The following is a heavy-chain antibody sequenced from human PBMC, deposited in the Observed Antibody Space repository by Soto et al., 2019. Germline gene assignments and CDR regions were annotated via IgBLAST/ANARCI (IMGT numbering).Heavy chain of an antibody. J-gene: IGHJ5*02. CDR3: ARAGGWYVGNWFDP. CDR2: INSDGSST. CDR1: GFTFSSYW. D-gene: IGHD6-19*01. V-gene: IGHV3-74*01. Sequence: HPGGSLRLSCAASGFTFSSYWMHWVRQAPGKGLVWVSRINSDGSSTSYADSVKGRFTISRDNAKNTLYLQMNSLRAEDTAVYYCARAGGWYVGNWFDPWGQGTLVTVSS.